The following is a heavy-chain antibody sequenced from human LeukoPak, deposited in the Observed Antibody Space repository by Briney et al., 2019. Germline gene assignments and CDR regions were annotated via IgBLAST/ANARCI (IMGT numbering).Heavy chain of an antibody. CDR2: INHSGST. J-gene: IGHJ3*02. V-gene: IGHV4-34*01. Sequence: PSETLSLTCAVYGGSFSGYYWSWIRQPPGKGLEWIGEINHSGSTNYNPSLKSRVTISVDTSKNQFSLKLSSVTAADTAVYYCARKSSSGWYGDAFDIWGQGTMVTVSS. CDR1: GGSFSGYY. D-gene: IGHD6-19*01. CDR3: ARKSSSGWYGDAFDI.